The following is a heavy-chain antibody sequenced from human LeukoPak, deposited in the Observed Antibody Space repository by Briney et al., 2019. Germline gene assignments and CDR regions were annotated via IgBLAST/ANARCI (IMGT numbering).Heavy chain of an antibody. V-gene: IGHV4-34*01. CDR1: GGSFSGYY. D-gene: IGHD3-22*01. Sequence: SETLSLTCAVYGGSFSGYYWSWIRQPPRKGLEWIGEINHSGSTNYNPSLKSRVTISVDTSKNQFSLKLSSVTAADTAVYCCARGWYYDSSGYYYDYWGQGTLVTVSS. J-gene: IGHJ4*02. CDR3: ARGWYYDSSGYYYDY. CDR2: INHSGST.